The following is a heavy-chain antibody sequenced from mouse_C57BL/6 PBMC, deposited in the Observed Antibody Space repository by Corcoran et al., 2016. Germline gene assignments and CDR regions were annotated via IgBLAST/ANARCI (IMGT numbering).Heavy chain of an antibody. CDR2: IYPGDGDT. Sequence: QVQLQQSGAELVKPGASVKISCKASGYAFSSYWMNWVKLRPGKGLEWIGQIYPGDGDTNYNGKFKGKATLTADKSSSTAYMQPSSLTSEDSAVYFCASDYYGSSYHYYAMDYWGQGTSVTVSS. D-gene: IGHD1-1*01. CDR1: GYAFSSYW. CDR3: ASDYYGSSYHYYAMDY. J-gene: IGHJ4*01. V-gene: IGHV1-80*01.